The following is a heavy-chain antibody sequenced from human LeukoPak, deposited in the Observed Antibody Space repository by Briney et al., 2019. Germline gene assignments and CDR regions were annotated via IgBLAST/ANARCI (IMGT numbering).Heavy chain of an antibody. D-gene: IGHD6-13*01. CDR1: GYTFTSYG. CDR2: ISAYNGNT. Sequence: ASVKVSCKASGYTFTSYGISWVRQAPGQGLEWMGWISAYNGNTNYAQKLQGRVTMTTDTSTSTAYMELRSLRSDDTAVYYCAIWYSSSSWYSPYYYYGMDVWGQGTTVTVSS. CDR3: AIWYSSSSWYSPYYYYGMDV. J-gene: IGHJ6*02. V-gene: IGHV1-18*01.